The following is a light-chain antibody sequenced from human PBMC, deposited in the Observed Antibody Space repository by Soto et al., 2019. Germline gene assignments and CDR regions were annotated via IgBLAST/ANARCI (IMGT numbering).Light chain of an antibody. CDR3: QQHYTYTWT. J-gene: IGKJ1*01. CDR1: ESISGW. Sequence: DIQMTQSPSTLSASVGDRVTITCRASESISGWLAWYQQKPGEAPKLLIYDASTLERGVPSRFSGSGSETQFTLTISSLQPEDFATYYCQQHYTYTWTFGQGTKVDI. CDR2: DAS. V-gene: IGKV1-5*01.